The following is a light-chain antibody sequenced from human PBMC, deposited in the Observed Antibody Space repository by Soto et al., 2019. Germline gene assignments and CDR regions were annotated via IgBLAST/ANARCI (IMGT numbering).Light chain of an antibody. V-gene: IGLV1-40*01. J-gene: IGLJ2*01. CDR1: SSNIGAGYD. CDR3: LSFDSSLSVV. CDR2: GNT. Sequence: QLVLTQPPSVSGASGQRVTISCTGSSSNIGAGYDVHWYQQLPGRAPKLLIYGNTNRPSGVPDRFSGSKSGTSASLAITGLQAEDEADYYCLSFDSSLSVVFGGGTKLTVL.